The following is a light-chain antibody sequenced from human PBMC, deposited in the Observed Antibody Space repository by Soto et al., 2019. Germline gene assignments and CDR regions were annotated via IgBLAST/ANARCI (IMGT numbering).Light chain of an antibody. CDR1: SIDVGAYNA. CDR2: DVS. V-gene: IGLV2-14*03. CDR3: SSYTPSGTYV. J-gene: IGLJ1*01. Sequence: QSVLTQPASVSGSPGQSIAISCTGTSIDVGAYNAVSWYQHHPGKAPKLMIYDVSNRPSGVSDRFSGCESGNTASLTISGLRPEDEADYYCSSYTPSGTYVFGTGTKVTVL.